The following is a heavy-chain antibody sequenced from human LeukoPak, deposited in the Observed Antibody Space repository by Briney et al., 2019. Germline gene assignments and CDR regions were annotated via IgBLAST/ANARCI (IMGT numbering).Heavy chain of an antibody. V-gene: IGHV3-23*01. D-gene: IGHD3-10*01. J-gene: IGHJ3*01. CDR2: ISGSGST. CDR3: ARAMVRGVNGAFDV. CDR1: GFTFSSYA. Sequence: AGGSLRLSCAASGFTFSSYAMSWVRQAPGKGLEWVSAISGSGSTYYADSVKGRFTISRDNSKNTLYLQMNSLRAEDTAVYYCARAMVRGVNGAFDVWGQGTRVTVSS.